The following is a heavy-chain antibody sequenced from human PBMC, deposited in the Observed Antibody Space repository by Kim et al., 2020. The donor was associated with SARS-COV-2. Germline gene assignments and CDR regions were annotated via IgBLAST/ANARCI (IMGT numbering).Heavy chain of an antibody. J-gene: IGHJ6*02. CDR2: INAGNGNT. CDR1: GYTFTSYA. CDR3: ATSGSYFFEYYYGMDV. D-gene: IGHD1-26*01. Sequence: ASVKVSCKASGYTFTSYAIHWVRQAPGQRLEWMGWINAGNGNTKYSQKFQGRVTITRDTSASTAYMELSSLRSEDTAVYYCATSGSYFFEYYYGMDVWGQGTTVTVSS. V-gene: IGHV1-3*01.